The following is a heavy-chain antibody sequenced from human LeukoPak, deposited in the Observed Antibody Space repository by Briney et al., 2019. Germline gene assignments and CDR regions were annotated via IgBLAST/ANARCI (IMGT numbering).Heavy chain of an antibody. J-gene: IGHJ5*01. Sequence: GGSLRLSCVASGFTLSSYAVSWVRQAPGKGLRWVSSLGISGDYAWYAGSVKGRFTISRDNSKKTLYLQMNSLRAEDTAVYYCAKDRHAPGRYCSSTTCFPFDSWGQGTLVTVSS. CDR3: AKDRHAPGRYCSSTTCFPFDS. V-gene: IGHV3-23*01. CDR2: LGISGDYA. D-gene: IGHD2-2*01. CDR1: GFTLSSYA.